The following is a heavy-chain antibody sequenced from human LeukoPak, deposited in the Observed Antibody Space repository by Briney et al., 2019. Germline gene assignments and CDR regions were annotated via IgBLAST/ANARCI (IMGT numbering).Heavy chain of an antibody. CDR2: INPNSGGT. J-gene: IGHJ2*01. Sequence: ASVKVSCKASGYTFTGYYMHWMRQAPGQGLEWVGWINPNSGGTNYAQKFQGRVTMTRDTSISTAYMELTRLRSDDTAVYYCARDYGLHSSGYGPFDLWGRGALITVSS. V-gene: IGHV1-2*02. CDR1: GYTFTGYY. CDR3: ARDYGLHSSGYGPFDL. D-gene: IGHD3-22*01.